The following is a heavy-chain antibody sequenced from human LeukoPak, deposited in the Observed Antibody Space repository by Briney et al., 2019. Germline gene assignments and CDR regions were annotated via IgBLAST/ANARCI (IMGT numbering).Heavy chain of an antibody. Sequence: GGSLRLSCAAAGFTFSSYGMHWVRQAPGKGLEWVAVIWYDGSNKYYADSVKARFTISRDNSKNTLYLQMNSLRAEDTAVYYCARDQGGSWYYFDYGGQGTLVTVSA. CDR1: GFTFSSYG. CDR3: ARDQGGSWYYFDY. D-gene: IGHD1-26*01. J-gene: IGHJ4*02. V-gene: IGHV3-33*01. CDR2: IWYDGSNK.